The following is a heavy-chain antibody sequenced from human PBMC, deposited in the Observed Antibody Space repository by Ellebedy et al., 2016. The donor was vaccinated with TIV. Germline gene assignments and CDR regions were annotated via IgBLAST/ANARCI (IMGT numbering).Heavy chain of an antibody. V-gene: IGHV7-4-1*02. J-gene: IGHJ5*02. D-gene: IGHD3-10*01. CDR3: ARYTIASWTFDT. CDR1: GYSFTSNN. Sequence: ASVKVSCKASGYSFTSNNLNWLRQPRGQELEWMGWINTHTGNPTYSQVFTGRFVFSLDTSISTAYLQISSLKAEDTAIYYCARYTIASWTFDTWGQGTLVTVSS. CDR2: INTHTGNP.